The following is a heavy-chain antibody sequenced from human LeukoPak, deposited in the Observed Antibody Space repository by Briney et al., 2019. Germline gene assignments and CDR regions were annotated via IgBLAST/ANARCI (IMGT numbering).Heavy chain of an antibody. CDR2: IYYSGST. CDR3: ARSKSTRSPFDY. Sequence: SETLSLTCTVSGGSISSSSYYWGWIRQPPGKGLEWIGSIYYSGSTYYNPSLKSRVTISVDTSKNQFSLKLSSVTAADTAVYYCARSKSTRSPFDYWGQGTLVTVSS. J-gene: IGHJ4*02. V-gene: IGHV4-39*07. D-gene: IGHD1-14*01. CDR1: GGSISSSSYY.